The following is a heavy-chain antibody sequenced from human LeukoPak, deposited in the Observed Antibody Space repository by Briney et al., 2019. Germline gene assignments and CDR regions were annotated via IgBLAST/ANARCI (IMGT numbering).Heavy chain of an antibody. CDR1: GGSISGYY. J-gene: IGHJ4*02. CDR2: IYYSGST. Sequence: PSETLSLTCTVSGGSISGYYWRWIRQPPGKGLEWIGYIYYSGSTNYNPSLKSRVTISVDTSKNQFSLKLSSVTAADTAVYYCARDKAGTSCYDYWGQGTLVTVSS. V-gene: IGHV4-59*01. D-gene: IGHD2-2*01. CDR3: ARDKAGTSCYDY.